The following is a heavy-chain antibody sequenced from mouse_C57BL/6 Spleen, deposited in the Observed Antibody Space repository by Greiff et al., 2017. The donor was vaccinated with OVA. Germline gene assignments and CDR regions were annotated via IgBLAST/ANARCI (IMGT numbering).Heavy chain of an antibody. CDR1: GYAFTNYL. CDR3: ARSPDSSGYNYFDY. Sequence: VQLQQSGAELVRPGTSVKVSCKASGYAFTNYLIEWVKQRPGQGLEWIGVINPGSGGTNYNEKFKGKATLTADKSSSTAYMQLSSLTSEDSAVYFCARSPDSSGYNYFDYWGQGTTLTVSS. D-gene: IGHD3-2*02. CDR2: INPGSGGT. J-gene: IGHJ2*01. V-gene: IGHV1-54*01.